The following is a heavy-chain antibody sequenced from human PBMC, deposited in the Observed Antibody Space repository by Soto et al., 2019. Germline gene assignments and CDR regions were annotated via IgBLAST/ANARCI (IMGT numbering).Heavy chain of an antibody. V-gene: IGHV4-34*01. Sequence: LSLTCTVYGGSFSGYYWSWIRQPPGKGLEWIGEINHSGSTNYNPSLKSRVTISVDTSKNQFSLKLSSVTAADTAVYYCARAKRITTLDYYYGMDVWGQGTTVTVSS. CDR2: INHSGST. J-gene: IGHJ6*02. CDR1: GGSFSGYY. CDR3: ARAKRITTLDYYYGMDV. D-gene: IGHD3-10*01.